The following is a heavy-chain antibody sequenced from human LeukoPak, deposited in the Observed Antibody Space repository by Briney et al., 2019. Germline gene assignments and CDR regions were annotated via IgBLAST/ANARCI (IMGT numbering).Heavy chain of an antibody. CDR3: ARESPDTSGYYAHFDY. Sequence: GGSLRLSCAASGFTFSNYAMSWVRQAPGKGLEWVSAVSGSGGYTFYADSVQGRFTISRDNSRNTLYLQMNSLRAEDTVVYYCARESPDTSGYYAHFDYWGQGTLVTVSS. D-gene: IGHD3-22*01. V-gene: IGHV3-23*01. J-gene: IGHJ4*02. CDR2: VSGSGGYT. CDR1: GFTFSNYA.